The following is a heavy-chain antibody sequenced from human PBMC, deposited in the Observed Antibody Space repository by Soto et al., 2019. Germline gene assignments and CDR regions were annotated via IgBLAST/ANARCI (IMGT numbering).Heavy chain of an antibody. CDR2: IYHSGST. CDR3: ARVGYVFGIEDLRGYYSYMDV. Sequence: PSESLSLTFAVSSGSISSSNWWIWVRQPPGKGLEWIGEIYHSGSTNYNPSLKGRVTISVDKSKNQFSLKLSSVTAADTAVYYCARVGYVFGIEDLRGYYSYMDVWGKGTTVPVSS. CDR1: SGSISSSNW. J-gene: IGHJ6*03. V-gene: IGHV4-4*02. D-gene: IGHD3-3*01.